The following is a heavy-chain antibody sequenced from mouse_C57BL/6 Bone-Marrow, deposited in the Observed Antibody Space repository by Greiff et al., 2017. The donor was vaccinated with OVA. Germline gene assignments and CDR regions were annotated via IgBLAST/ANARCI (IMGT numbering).Heavy chain of an antibody. Sequence: QVQLQQPGAELVRPGTSVKLSCKASGYTFTSYWMHWVKQRPGQGLEWIGEIDPSDSYTNYNQKFKGKATLTVDTSSSTAYMQLSSLTSADSAAYDCESASWSYFDYGGRGTTLTVSS. J-gene: IGHJ2*01. D-gene: IGHD3-1*01. CDR2: IDPSDSYT. CDR1: GYTFTSYW. CDR3: ESASWSYFDY. V-gene: IGHV1-59*01.